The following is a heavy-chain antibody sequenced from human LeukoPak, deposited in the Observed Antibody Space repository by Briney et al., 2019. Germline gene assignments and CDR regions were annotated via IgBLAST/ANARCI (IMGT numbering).Heavy chain of an antibody. CDR1: GSIFTSYW. D-gene: IGHD3-22*01. J-gene: IGHJ3*02. CDR2: IYPVGSDT. CDR3: ARTDYYDSSGYYYVGAFDI. Sequence: LGASLQISCQCSGSIFTSYWIGWVRHLPGKGLEWMGIIYPVGSDTRYRPSFQGQVTISADKSISTGYLQWSSLKASDTAMYYCARTDYYDSSGYYYVGAFDIWGQGTMVTVSS. V-gene: IGHV5-51*01.